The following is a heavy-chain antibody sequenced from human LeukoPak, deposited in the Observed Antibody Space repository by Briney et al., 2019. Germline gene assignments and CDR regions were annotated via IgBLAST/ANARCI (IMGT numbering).Heavy chain of an antibody. J-gene: IGHJ4*02. CDR3: ARYSGSYYYPPAWDL. CDR1: GFTFSTYN. D-gene: IGHD1-26*01. Sequence: GGSLRLSCAASGFTFSTYNMNWVRQAPGKGLEWVSHITSSSSNIYYADSVKGRFTISRDNAKNALYLQMDSLRADDTAVYYCARYSGSYYYPPAWDLWGQGTLVTVSS. CDR2: ITSSSSNI. V-gene: IGHV3-48*01.